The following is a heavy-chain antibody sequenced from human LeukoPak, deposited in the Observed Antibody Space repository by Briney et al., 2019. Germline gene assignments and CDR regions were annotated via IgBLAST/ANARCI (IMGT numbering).Heavy chain of an antibody. D-gene: IGHD1-26*01. CDR3: AKDGRDLVGANFVDY. Sequence: GGSLRLSCAASGFTFSSYAMHWVRQAPGKGLEWVAFIRYDGSNKYYADSVKGRFTISRDNSKNTLYLQMNSLRAEDTAVYYCAKDGRDLVGANFVDYWGQGTLVTVSS. J-gene: IGHJ4*02. CDR1: GFTFSSYA. V-gene: IGHV3-30*02. CDR2: IRYDGSNK.